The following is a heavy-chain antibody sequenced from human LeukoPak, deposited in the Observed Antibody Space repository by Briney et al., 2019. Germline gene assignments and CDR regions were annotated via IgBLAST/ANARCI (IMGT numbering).Heavy chain of an antibody. CDR1: GFTFGSYA. J-gene: IGHJ4*02. Sequence: GGSLRLSCAASGFTFGSYAMNWVRQTPGKGLEWVSSIVGSGANTYHADSVKGRFTISRDNSENTVYMQMDSLRVEDTAVYYCAKGFLASCSGTRCYPFDHWGQGTPVTVSS. CDR3: AKGFLASCSGTRCYPFDH. D-gene: IGHD2-15*01. V-gene: IGHV3-23*01. CDR2: IVGSGANT.